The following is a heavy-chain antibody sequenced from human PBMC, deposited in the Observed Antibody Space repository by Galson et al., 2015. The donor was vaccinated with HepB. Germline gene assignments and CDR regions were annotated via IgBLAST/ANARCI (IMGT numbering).Heavy chain of an antibody. V-gene: IGHV5-51*01. CDR2: IYPDDSDT. CDR3: ARRPGYSSGWQWFDP. D-gene: IGHD6-19*01. J-gene: IGHJ5*02. Sequence: QSGAEVKKPGESLKISCKGSGYSFATYWIGWVRQMPGKGLEWMGIIYPDDSDTRYSPSFQGQVTISADKSISTAYLQRSSLKASDTAMYYCARRPGYSSGWQWFDPWGQGTLVTVSS. CDR1: GYSFATYW.